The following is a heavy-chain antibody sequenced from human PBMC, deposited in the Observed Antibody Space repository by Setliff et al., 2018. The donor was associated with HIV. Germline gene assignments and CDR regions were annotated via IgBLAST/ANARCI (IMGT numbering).Heavy chain of an antibody. J-gene: IGHJ4*02. CDR2: IYYSGTT. CDR3: ARDRGRVVGFDY. CDR1: GASISSHY. Sequence: ASETLSLTCTISGASISSHYWSWIRQPPGKGLEWIGYIYYSGTTNYNPSLKSRVTISVDMSKNQFSLKLSSVTAADTAVYYCARDRGRVVGFDYWGQGTLVTVSS. D-gene: IGHD3-3*01. V-gene: IGHV4-59*11.